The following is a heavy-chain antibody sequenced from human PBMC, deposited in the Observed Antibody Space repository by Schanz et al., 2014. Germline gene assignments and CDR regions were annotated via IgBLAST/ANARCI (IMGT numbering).Heavy chain of an antibody. Sequence: QVQLVESGGGVVQPGRSLRLSCAASGFTFSNYGLHWVRQAPGKGLEWVTVISYDGNTKYYADSVKGRFTISRDNSKNTLYLQMNNLRAEDTAVYYCARGASRDYFAMDVWGQGTTVTVSS. CDR3: ARGASRDYFAMDV. V-gene: IGHV3-30*03. CDR2: ISYDGNTK. J-gene: IGHJ6*02. CDR1: GFTFSNYG.